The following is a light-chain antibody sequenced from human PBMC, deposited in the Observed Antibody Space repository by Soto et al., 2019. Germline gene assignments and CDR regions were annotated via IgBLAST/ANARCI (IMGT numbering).Light chain of an antibody. Sequence: EIALTHSPATLSLSPVERATLSFMSSQSISSNYLAWYQQKPGQAPKVLIYRASSRATGIPDRFSGSGSGTDFTLTISRLEPEDFAVYYCQQYGSSPLTFGGGTKVDIK. CDR3: QQYGSSPLT. V-gene: IGKV3-20*01. CDR1: QSISSNY. J-gene: IGKJ4*01. CDR2: RAS.